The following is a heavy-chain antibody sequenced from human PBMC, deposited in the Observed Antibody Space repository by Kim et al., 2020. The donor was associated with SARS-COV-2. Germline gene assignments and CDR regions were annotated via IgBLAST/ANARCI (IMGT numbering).Heavy chain of an antibody. CDR3: AKDIQSTY. Sequence: GRDTYSADSVTGRFSISRDDSKDTLYLQMNSLRAEDTATYYCAKDIQSTYWGQGTLVTVSS. V-gene: IGHV3-23*01. D-gene: IGHD4-4*01. J-gene: IGHJ4*02. CDR2: GRDT.